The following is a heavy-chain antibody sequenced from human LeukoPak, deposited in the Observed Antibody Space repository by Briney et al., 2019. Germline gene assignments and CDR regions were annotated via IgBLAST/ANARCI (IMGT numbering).Heavy chain of an antibody. Sequence: PSETLSLTCAVSGGSISSGGYSWSWIRQPPGKGLEWIGYIYHSGSTYYNPPLKSRVTISVDRSKNQFSLKLSSVTAADTAVYYCARRGGSSGPLDYWGQGTLVTVSS. CDR3: ARRGGSSGPLDY. CDR2: IYHSGST. CDR1: GGSISSGGYS. J-gene: IGHJ4*02. V-gene: IGHV4-30-2*01. D-gene: IGHD6-19*01.